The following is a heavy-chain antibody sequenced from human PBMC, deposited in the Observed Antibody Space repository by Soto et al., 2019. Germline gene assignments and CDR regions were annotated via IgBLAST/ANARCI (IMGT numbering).Heavy chain of an antibody. CDR3: ASQRELRGYYYYYGMDV. CDR1: GYSFTSYW. J-gene: IGHJ6*02. Sequence: GESLKISCKGSGYSFTSYWIGWVRQMPGKVLEWMGIIYPGDSDTRYSPSFQGQVTISADKSISTAYLQWSSLKASDTAMYYCASQRELRGYYYYYGMDVWGQGTTVTVSS. V-gene: IGHV5-51*01. CDR2: IYPGDSDT. D-gene: IGHD1-26*01.